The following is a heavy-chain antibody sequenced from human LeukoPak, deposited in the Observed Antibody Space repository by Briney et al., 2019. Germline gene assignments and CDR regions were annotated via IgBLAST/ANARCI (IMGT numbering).Heavy chain of an antibody. CDR3: ARGRQTGGTYYPYDY. D-gene: IGHD1-26*01. V-gene: IGHV3-66*01. CDR1: GFTVSTNY. Sequence: GGSLRLSCAASGFTVSTNYMSWVRQAPGKGLEWVSTIYSGGSTYFADPVKGRFTISRDNSKNTVYLQMNSLRADDTAVYYCARGRQTGGTYYPYDYWGQGTLVTVSS. CDR2: IYSGGST. J-gene: IGHJ4*02.